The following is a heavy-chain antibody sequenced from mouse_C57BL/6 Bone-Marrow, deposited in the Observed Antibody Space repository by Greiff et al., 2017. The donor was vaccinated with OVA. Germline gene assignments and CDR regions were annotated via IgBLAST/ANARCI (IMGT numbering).Heavy chain of an antibody. J-gene: IGHJ2*01. Sequence: QVHVKQSGAELVKPGASVKLSCKASGYTFTEYTIHWVKQRSGQGLEWIGWFYPGGGSIKYNEKFKGKATLTADKSSSTVYMELSSLTSADSAVYFGVRHGANGYFSDYWGQGTTLTVSA. D-gene: IGHD3-1*01. CDR1: GYTFTEYT. CDR2: FYPGGGSI. CDR3: VRHGANGYFSDY. V-gene: IGHV1-62-2*01.